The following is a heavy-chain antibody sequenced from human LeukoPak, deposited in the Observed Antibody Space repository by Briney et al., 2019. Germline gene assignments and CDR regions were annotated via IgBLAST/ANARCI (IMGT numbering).Heavy chain of an antibody. CDR1: GFTVSSNY. CDR2: IYSGGST. V-gene: IGHV3-66*01. D-gene: IGHD2-2*03. J-gene: IGHJ6*02. Sequence: GGSLRLSCAASGFTVSSNYMSWVRQAPGKGLEWVSVIYSGGSTYYADSVKGRFTISRDNSKNTLYLQMNSLRAEDTAVYYCARETTMDIVVVPAANPKTYYYYGMDVWGQGTTVTVSS. CDR3: ARETTMDIVVVPAANPKTYYYYGMDV.